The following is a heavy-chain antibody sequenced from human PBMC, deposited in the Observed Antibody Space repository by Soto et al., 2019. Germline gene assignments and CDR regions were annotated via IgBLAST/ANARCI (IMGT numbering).Heavy chain of an antibody. CDR3: AKVHGGAVPSDY. Sequence: EVQLLESGGGLVQXGXXXXLXXXXXXXXXXXXXXSWVRQAPGKGLEWVSAISGSGGSTYYADSVKGRFTISRDNSKNTLYLQMNSLRAEDTAVYYCAKVHGGAVPSDYWGQGTLVTVSS. CDR2: ISGSGGST. V-gene: IGHV3-23*01. J-gene: IGHJ4*02. D-gene: IGHD3-16*01. CDR1: XXXXXXXX.